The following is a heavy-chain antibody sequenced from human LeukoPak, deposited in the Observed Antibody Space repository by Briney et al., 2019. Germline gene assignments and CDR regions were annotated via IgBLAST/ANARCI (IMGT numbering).Heavy chain of an antibody. CDR1: GFTFSSYA. D-gene: IGHD5-12*01. J-gene: IGHJ3*02. V-gene: IGHV3-23*01. CDR3: AKFNGYGPDAFDI. CDR2: ISGGDGSA. Sequence: PGGSLRLSCAASGFTFSSYAMGWVRQAPGKGLEWVSAISGGDGSAYYADSVKGRFTISRDNSQNIMSLQMDSLSVEDTALYFCAKFNGYGPDAFDIWGQGTMITVSS.